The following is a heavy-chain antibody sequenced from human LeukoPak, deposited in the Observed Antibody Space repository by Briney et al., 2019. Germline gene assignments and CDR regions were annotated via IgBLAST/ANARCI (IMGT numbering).Heavy chain of an antibody. CDR1: GGSISSYY. CDR2: FYTSGST. J-gene: IGHJ6*03. Sequence: SETLSLTCTVSGGSISSYYRNWIRQPAGKGLEWIGRFYTSGSTNYNPSLRSRVTMSVDTSRSQFSLKLSSVTAADTAVYYCARDVRSSAYSYYYMDVWGKGTTVTVSS. D-gene: IGHD3-22*01. CDR3: ARDVRSSAYSYYYMDV. V-gene: IGHV4-4*07.